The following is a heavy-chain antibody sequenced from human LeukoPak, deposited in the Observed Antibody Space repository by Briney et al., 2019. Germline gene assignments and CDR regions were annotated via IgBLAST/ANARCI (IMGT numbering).Heavy chain of an antibody. CDR1: GGTFSSYA. D-gene: IGHD3-22*01. J-gene: IGHJ4*02. V-gene: IGHV1-69*04. Sequence: GASVTVSCKASGGTFSSYAISWGRQAPGQGREWRGRIIPILGIANYAQTFQGRVTITADKSTSTAYMELSSLRSEDTAVYYCATRLRYYYDSSGSSDYWGQGTLVTVSS. CDR3: ATRLRYYYDSSGSSDY. CDR2: IIPILGIA.